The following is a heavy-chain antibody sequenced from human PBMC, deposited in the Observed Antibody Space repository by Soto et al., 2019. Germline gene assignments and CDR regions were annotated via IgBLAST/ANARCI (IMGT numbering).Heavy chain of an antibody. J-gene: IGHJ4*02. CDR1: GFTFSSYA. CDR3: AKSPSERGRVRGVMGDY. D-gene: IGHD3-10*01. V-gene: IGHV3-23*01. Sequence: GGSLRLSCAASGFTFSSYAMSWVRQAPGKGLEWVSAISGSGGSTYYADSVKGRFTISRDNSKNTLYLQMNSLRAEDTAVYYCAKSPSERGRVRGVMGDYWGQGTLVTVSS. CDR2: ISGSGGST.